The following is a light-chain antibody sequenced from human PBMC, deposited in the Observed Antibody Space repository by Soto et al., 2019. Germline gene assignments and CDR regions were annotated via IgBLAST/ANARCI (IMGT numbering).Light chain of an antibody. Sequence: EIVVTQAPGTLSLSPGERATLSCRASQSVSSSYLAWYQQKPGQAPRLLIYGASSRATGIPDRFSGSGSGTDFTLSISRLEPEDLAVYSCQQYGSSGTFGQGTKVDNK. CDR3: QQYGSSGT. CDR2: GAS. CDR1: QSVSSSY. V-gene: IGKV3-20*01. J-gene: IGKJ1*01.